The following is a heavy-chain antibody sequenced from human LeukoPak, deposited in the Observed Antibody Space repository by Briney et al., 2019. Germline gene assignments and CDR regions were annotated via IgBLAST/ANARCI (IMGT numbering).Heavy chain of an antibody. CDR3: ASGLWGGPDAFDI. V-gene: IGHV3-23*01. CDR1: GFTFSSYA. J-gene: IGHJ3*02. CDR2: ISGSGGST. Sequence: PGGSLRLSCAASGFTFSSYAMSWVRQAPGKGLEWVSAISGSGGSTYYADSVKGRFTISRDNSKNTLYLQMNSLRAEDTAVYYCASGLWGGPDAFDIWGQGTMVTVSS. D-gene: IGHD3-3*01.